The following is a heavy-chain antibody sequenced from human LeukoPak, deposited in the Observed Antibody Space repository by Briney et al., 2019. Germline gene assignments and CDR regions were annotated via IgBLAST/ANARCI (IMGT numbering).Heavy chain of an antibody. D-gene: IGHD5-24*01. CDR2: IIPVLGSS. J-gene: IGHJ4*01. CDR1: GGNFHNYA. Sequence: SVKVSCKASGGNFHNYAITWVRQAPGQRLEWMGGIIPVLGSSNYAQKLHDRVTITADTSTSTAYMASNSLPSEDTAKYYCAKRREQYNVFPYRGQGTLVTVSS. V-gene: IGHV1-69*06. CDR3: AKRREQYNVFPY.